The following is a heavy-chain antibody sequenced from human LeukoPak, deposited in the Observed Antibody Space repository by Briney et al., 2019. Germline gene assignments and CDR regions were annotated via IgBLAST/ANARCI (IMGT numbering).Heavy chain of an antibody. J-gene: IGHJ4*02. D-gene: IGHD4-17*01. CDR1: GFIVSSNY. CDR3: ARDYGDY. CDR2: INQNGSAK. V-gene: IGHV3-7*01. Sequence: GGSLRLSCAASGFIVSSNYMSWVRQAPGKGLEWVANINQNGSAKYYVDSVKGRFTISRDNAKNSLYLQMNSLRPEDTAVYYCARDYGDYWGQGTLVTVSS.